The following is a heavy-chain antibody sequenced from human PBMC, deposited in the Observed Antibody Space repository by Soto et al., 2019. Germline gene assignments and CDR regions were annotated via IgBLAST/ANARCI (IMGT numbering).Heavy chain of an antibody. CDR1: GFTFSSSG. V-gene: IGHV3-33*01. CDR3: ARDRSGRLFDY. CDR2: IWYDGTNK. Sequence: PGGSLRLSCATSGFTFSSSGMHWVRQAPGKGLEWVAFIWYDGTNKYYADSVKGRFTISRDNSRNTLYLQMNSLRAEDTAVYYCARDRSGRLFDYWGQGTLVTV. J-gene: IGHJ4*02. D-gene: IGHD6-19*01.